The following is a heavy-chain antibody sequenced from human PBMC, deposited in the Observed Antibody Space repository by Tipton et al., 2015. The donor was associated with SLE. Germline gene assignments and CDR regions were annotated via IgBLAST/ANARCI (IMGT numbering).Heavy chain of an antibody. J-gene: IGHJ6*02. D-gene: IGHD3-3*01. CDR2: IRGSGSGT. CDR1: GFTFSSYA. Sequence: SLRLSCAASGFTFSSYAMSWVHQVPGKGLEWVSAIRGSGSGTYYADSVKGRFTISRDDSKNTLYLQMSSLRAEDTAIYYCGKGLNFDFWSGFGMDVWGQGTTVTVS. V-gene: IGHV3-23*01. CDR3: GKGLNFDFWSGFGMDV.